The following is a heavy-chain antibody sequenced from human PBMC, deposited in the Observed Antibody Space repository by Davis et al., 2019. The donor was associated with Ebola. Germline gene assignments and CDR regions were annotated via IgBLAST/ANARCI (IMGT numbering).Heavy chain of an antibody. V-gene: IGHV1-18*01. J-gene: IGHJ5*02. CDR1: GGTFSSYA. CDR3: ARDLRSEGNWFDP. D-gene: IGHD6-6*01. CDR2: ISAYNGNT. Sequence: ASVKVSCKASGGTFSSYAISWVRQAPGQGLEWMGWISAYNGNTNYAQKLQGRVTMTTDTSTSTAYMELRSLRSDDTAVYYCARDLRSEGNWFDPWGQGTLVTVSS.